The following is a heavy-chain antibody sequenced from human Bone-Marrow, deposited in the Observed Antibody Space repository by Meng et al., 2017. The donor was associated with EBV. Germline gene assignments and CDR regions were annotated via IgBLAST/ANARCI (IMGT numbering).Heavy chain of an antibody. CDR2: IIPIFGTA. D-gene: IGHD3-9*01. CDR3: ARDSDILTGPGGY. CDR1: GGTFSSYA. V-gene: IGHV1-69*01. J-gene: IGHJ4*02. Sequence: QGKRVRSGAGVKKPGSSVKVSCKASGGTFSSYAISWVRQAPGQGLEWMGGIIPIFGTANYAQKFQGRVTITADESTSTAYMELSSLRSEDTAVYYCARDSDILTGPGGYWGQGTLVTVSS.